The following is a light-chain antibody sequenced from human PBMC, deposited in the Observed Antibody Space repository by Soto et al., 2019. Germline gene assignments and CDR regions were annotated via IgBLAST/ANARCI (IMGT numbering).Light chain of an antibody. Sequence: QSALPQPPSASGSPGQSVAISCTGTSSDVGGYNYVSWYQQHPGKAPKLMIYEVNKRPSGVPDRFSGSKSGNTASLTVSGLQAEDEADYYGSSYAGSSNVVGTGTKVTVL. CDR3: SSYAGSSNV. J-gene: IGLJ1*01. V-gene: IGLV2-8*01. CDR2: EVN. CDR1: SSDVGGYNY.